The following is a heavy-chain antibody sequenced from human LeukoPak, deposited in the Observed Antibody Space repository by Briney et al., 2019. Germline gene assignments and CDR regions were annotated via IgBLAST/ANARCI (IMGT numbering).Heavy chain of an antibody. CDR2: ISYDGSDK. CDR3: ARDFGWLKTFDY. J-gene: IGHJ4*02. D-gene: IGHD5-12*01. CDR1: GFTFSRYA. V-gene: IGHV3-30-3*01. Sequence: GGSLRLSCAASGFTFSRYALHWVRQAPGKGLEWVAIISYDGSDKEYADTVKGRVTISRDNSKNTLFLQMNSLRTEDTAVYYCARDFGWLKTFDYWGPGTLVTVSS.